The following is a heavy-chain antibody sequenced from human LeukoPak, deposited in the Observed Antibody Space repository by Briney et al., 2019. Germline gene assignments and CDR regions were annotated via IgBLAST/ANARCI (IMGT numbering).Heavy chain of an antibody. V-gene: IGHV4-4*02. CDR1: GGSISSSNW. CDR3: ARDYGSGINWFDP. J-gene: IGHJ5*02. CDR2: IYHSGST. D-gene: IGHD3-10*01. Sequence: SETLSLTCAVSGGSISSSNWWSWVRQPPGKGLEWIGEIYHSGSTNYNPSLKSRVTISVDKSKNQFSLKLSSVTAADTAVYYCARDYGSGINWFDPWGQGTLVTVSS.